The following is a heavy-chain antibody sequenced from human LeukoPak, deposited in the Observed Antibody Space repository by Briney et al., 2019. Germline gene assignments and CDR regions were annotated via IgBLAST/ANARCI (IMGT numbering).Heavy chain of an antibody. D-gene: IGHD3-3*01. Sequence: PSETLSLTCTVSGGSITSYYWSWIRQPPGKGLEYIGYIYSTGSTSYIPSLKSRVTMSVDTSKNQFSLTLNSVPAADTAVYYCARAFWSGYYYVFDYWGQGALVTVSS. CDR1: GGSITSYY. J-gene: IGHJ4*02. V-gene: IGHV4-59*01. CDR3: ARAFWSGYYYVFDY. CDR2: IYSTGST.